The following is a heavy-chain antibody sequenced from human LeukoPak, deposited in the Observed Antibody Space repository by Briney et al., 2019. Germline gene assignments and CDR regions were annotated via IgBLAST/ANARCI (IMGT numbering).Heavy chain of an antibody. D-gene: IGHD4-23*01. CDR1: GYSFTSYW. CDR3: ASTTTVVTPGNDAFDI. J-gene: IGHJ3*02. CDR2: IYPGDSDT. V-gene: IGHV5-51*01. Sequence: GESLKISCKGSGYSFTSYWIGWVRQMPGKGLEWMGIIYPGDSDTTYSPSFQGQVTISADKSISTAYLQWSSLKASDTAMYYCASTTTVVTPGNDAFDIWGQGTMVTVSS.